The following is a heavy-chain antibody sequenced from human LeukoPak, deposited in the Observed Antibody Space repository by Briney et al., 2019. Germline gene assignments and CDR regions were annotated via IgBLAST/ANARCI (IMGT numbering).Heavy chain of an antibody. CDR1: GGSISSYY. J-gene: IGHJ4*02. CDR3: ARGFLGDYFGSGSYYVFDY. D-gene: IGHD3-10*01. CDR2: IYTSGST. Sequence: PSETLSLTCTVSGGSISSYYWSWIRQPAGKGLEWIGRIYTSGSTNYNPSLKSRVTMSVDTSKNQFSLKLTSVTAADTAVYYCARGFLGDYFGSGSYYVFDYWGQGTLVTVSS. V-gene: IGHV4-4*07.